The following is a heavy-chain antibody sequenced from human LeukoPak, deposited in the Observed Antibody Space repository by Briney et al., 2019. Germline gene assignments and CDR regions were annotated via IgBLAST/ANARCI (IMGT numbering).Heavy chain of an antibody. CDR1: GFTFSTYW. CDR2: INSDGSST. J-gene: IGHJ2*01. Sequence: GGSLRLSCTASGFTFSTYWVHWVRQAPGKGLVWVSRINSDGSSTSYADSVKGRFTISRDNAKNTLYLQMNSLRVEDTAVYYCASGPFSITGYFDLWGRGTLVTVSS. V-gene: IGHV3-74*01. CDR3: ASGPFSITGYFDL.